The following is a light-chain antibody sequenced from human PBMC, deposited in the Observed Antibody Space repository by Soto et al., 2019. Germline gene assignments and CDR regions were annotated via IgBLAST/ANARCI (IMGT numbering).Light chain of an antibody. CDR1: QRVSSN. V-gene: IGKV3-15*01. CDR3: QQYNNWPPWT. Sequence: EIVMTQSPATLSVSPGERATLSSRASQRVSSNLAWYQQKPGQAPSLLIYGASSRPTGVPARSSGSGFGTDFTLTISTLQSEEFEVYYSQQYNNWPPWTFGQGTKVEIK. CDR2: GAS. J-gene: IGKJ1*01.